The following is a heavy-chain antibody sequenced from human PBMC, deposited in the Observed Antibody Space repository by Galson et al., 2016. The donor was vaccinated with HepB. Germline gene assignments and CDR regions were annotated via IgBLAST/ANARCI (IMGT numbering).Heavy chain of an antibody. V-gene: IGHV3-7*03. CDR2: IKQDGSEK. CDR3: VREGGRGGGSP. CDR1: GFTFTSYW. D-gene: IGHD3-16*01. Sequence: SLRLSCAASGFTFTSYWMSWARQPPGKGLEWVANIKQDGSEKNCVDSVKGRFTISRDNAKNSLYLQMNSLRAEDTAVYYCVREGGRGGGSPWGQGALVTVSS. J-gene: IGHJ5*02.